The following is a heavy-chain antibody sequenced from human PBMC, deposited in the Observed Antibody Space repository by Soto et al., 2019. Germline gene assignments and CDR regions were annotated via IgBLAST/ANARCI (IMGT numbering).Heavy chain of an antibody. CDR3: AGDRGAVGFFDS. V-gene: IGHV1-69*08. CDR1: GDTFGSYT. J-gene: IGHJ4*02. CDR2: ILPAHGIA. Sequence: QVQLVQSGAEMRKPGSSVKVSCKASGDTFGSYTLSWLRRAPGLGLEWMARILPAHGIANYAQKFQDKVTITADLSAQTTYLEITSLNSDDTAGFFCAGDRGAVGFFDSWGQGTLVTGSS. D-gene: IGHD6-25*01.